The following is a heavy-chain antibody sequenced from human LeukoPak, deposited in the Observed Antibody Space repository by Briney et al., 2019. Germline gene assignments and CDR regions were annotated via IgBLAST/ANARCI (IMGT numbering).Heavy chain of an antibody. J-gene: IGHJ4*02. Sequence: GGSLRLSCVVSGFSFSDYEMAWVRQAPGMGLEWISYISNSGDIRRYADAVKGRFATSRDNAKNSVSLQMNSLGADDTGLYFCAGGPQYSGSYGDWGQGTLVTVSS. CDR1: GFSFSDYE. CDR3: AGGPQYSGSYGD. D-gene: IGHD1-26*01. V-gene: IGHV3-48*03. CDR2: ISNSGDIR.